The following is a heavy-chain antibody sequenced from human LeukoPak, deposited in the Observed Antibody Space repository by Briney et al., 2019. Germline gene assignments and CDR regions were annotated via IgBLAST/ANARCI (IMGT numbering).Heavy chain of an antibody. Sequence: PSETLSLTCAVYGGSFSGYYWSWIRQPPGKGLEWIGEINHSGSTNYNLSLKSRVTISVDTSKNQFSLKLSSVTAADTAVYYCARGGDVGYFFDYWGQGTLVTVSS. CDR3: ARGGDVGYFFDY. D-gene: IGHD3-10*01. J-gene: IGHJ4*02. V-gene: IGHV4-34*01. CDR2: INHSGST. CDR1: GGSFSGYY.